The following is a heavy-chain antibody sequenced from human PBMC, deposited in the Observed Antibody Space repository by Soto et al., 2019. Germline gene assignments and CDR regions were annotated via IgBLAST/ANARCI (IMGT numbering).Heavy chain of an antibody. CDR1: GFTFSNYA. CDR2: ISYDGSNK. V-gene: IGHV3-30*03. D-gene: IGHD6-13*01. Sequence: LRLSCAASGFTFSNYAMHWVRQAPGKGLEWVAVISYDGSNKVYGDSVKGRFTISRDNSKNTLYLQMSSLRGEDTAVYYCAREPTTAVVNYGMDVWGQGTTVTVSS. CDR3: AREPTTAVVNYGMDV. J-gene: IGHJ6*02.